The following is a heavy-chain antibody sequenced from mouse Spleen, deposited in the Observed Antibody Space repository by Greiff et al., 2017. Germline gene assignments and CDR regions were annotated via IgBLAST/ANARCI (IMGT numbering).Heavy chain of an antibody. Sequence: QVQLKQPGAELVMPGASVKLSCKASGYTFTSYWMHWVKQRPGQGLEWIGEIDPSDSYTNYNQKFKGKATLTVDKSSSTAYMQLSSLTSEDSAVYYCARPIYYGDPFAYWGQGTLVTVSA. CDR3: ARPIYYGDPFAY. D-gene: IGHD2-13*01. CDR1: GYTFTSYW. CDR2: IDPSDSYT. V-gene: IGHV1-69*01. J-gene: IGHJ3*01.